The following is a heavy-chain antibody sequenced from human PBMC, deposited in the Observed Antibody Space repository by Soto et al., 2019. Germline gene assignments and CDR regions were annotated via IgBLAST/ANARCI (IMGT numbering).Heavy chain of an antibody. V-gene: IGHV4-59*01. CDR2: MYNTGST. CDR3: ARDLWGYCGTDCYPLDV. Sequence: QVQLQESGPGLVKPSETLSLTCTVSGGSISRYYWSWIRQPPGKGLEWIGYMYNTGSTVYNPAFRSRGTISVDTSKNQFSLKPNSVTAADTAVYYCARDLWGYCGTDCYPLDVWGQGTTVTVSS. D-gene: IGHD2-21*02. CDR1: GGSISRYY. J-gene: IGHJ6*02.